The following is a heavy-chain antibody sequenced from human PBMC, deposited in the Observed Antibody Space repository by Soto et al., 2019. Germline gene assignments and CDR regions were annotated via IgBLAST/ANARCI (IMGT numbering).Heavy chain of an antibody. V-gene: IGHV3-23*01. Sequence: EVQLLESGGGLVQPGGSLRLSCAASGFTSSNYAMSWVRQAPGKGLEWVSAISGSGGNTYYADSVKGRFTISRDNSKNALFLQMNSLRAEDTAVYYCRQSSSSRPDYSYGMDVWGQGTTVTVSS. CDR1: GFTSSNYA. CDR2: ISGSGGNT. CDR3: RQSSSSRPDYSYGMDV. J-gene: IGHJ6*02. D-gene: IGHD6-6*01.